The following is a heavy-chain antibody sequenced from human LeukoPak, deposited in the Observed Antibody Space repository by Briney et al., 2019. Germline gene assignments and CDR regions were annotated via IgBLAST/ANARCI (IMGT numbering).Heavy chain of an antibody. CDR2: INHSGST. Sequence: SETLCLTCAVYGGSCSGYYWSWIRQPPGKGLEWIGEINHSGSTNYNPSLKSRVTISVDTSKNQFSLKLSSMTAADTAVYYCARDGAVAGRYWYFDLWGRGALVTVSS. D-gene: IGHD6-19*01. J-gene: IGHJ2*01. V-gene: IGHV4-34*01. CDR3: ARDGAVAGRYWYFDL. CDR1: GGSCSGYY.